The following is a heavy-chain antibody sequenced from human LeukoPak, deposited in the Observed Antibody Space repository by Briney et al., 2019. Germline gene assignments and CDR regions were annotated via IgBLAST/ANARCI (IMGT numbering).Heavy chain of an antibody. Sequence: ASVNVSCKASGGTFSSYAISWVRQAPGQGLEWMGWMNPNSGNTGYAQTFQGRVTITRNTSISTAYMELSSLRSEDTAVYYCARGGSERIAARREMDVWGKGTTVTVSS. CDR1: GGTFSSYA. J-gene: IGHJ6*04. CDR3: ARGGSERIAARREMDV. CDR2: MNPNSGNT. D-gene: IGHD6-6*01. V-gene: IGHV1-8*03.